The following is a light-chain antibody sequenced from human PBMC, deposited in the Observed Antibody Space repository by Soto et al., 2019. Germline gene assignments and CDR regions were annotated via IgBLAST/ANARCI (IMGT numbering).Light chain of an antibody. Sequence: EVLMTHDPPSLPVTLGQPDSIPSRSSQSLVHSDGNTSLNWFQQRPGQSPRRLIYKVSNRDSGVPDRFSGSGSGTDFTLKISRVEAEDVGVYYCLQTIHWPWTFGQGTKV. CDR2: KVS. CDR1: QSLVHSDGNTS. J-gene: IGKJ1*01. V-gene: IGKV2-30*02. CDR3: LQTIHWPWT.